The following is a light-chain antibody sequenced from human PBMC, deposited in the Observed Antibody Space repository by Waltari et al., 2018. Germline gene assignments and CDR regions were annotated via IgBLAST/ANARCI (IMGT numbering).Light chain of an antibody. Sequence: EIVLTQSPGTLSLSPGERATLSCRASQSVSSNYLAWDQQKPGQAPRLLIYGASSRATGIPARFSGSGSGTDFTLTISGLEPADFAVYYCQQYSSSPLTFGQGTKVE. CDR3: QQYSSSPLT. CDR2: GAS. CDR1: QSVSSNY. J-gene: IGKJ1*01. V-gene: IGKV3-20*01.